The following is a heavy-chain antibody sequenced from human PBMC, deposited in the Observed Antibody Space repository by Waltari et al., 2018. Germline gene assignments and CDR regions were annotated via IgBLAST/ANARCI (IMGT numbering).Heavy chain of an antibody. V-gene: IGHV3-53*01. CDR3: ARVGYDFDFDY. D-gene: IGHD3-3*01. CDR1: GFTVSSHS. CDR2: IYSGGST. J-gene: IGHJ4*02. Sequence: EVQLVESGGGLIQPGGSLRLSCAASGFTVSSHSMSWVRQAPGKGLEWVSVIYSGGSTYYADSVKGRFTISRDNSKNTLYLQMNSLRAEDTAVYYCARVGYDFDFDYWGQGTLVTVSS.